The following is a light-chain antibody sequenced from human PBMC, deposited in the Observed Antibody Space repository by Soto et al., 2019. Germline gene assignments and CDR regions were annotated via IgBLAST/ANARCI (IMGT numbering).Light chain of an antibody. V-gene: IGKV3-11*01. CDR1: PSVSSS. Sequence: FVVTQSPDTLSLSPGERATLSCRASPSVSSSVAWYQHKPGQSPRLVIYSGYKRATAIPARFSGSGSGTDFTPTISGLEVDDFAIYYCQQRYSWLRVFRQGTNVEVK. J-gene: IGKJ1*01. CDR3: QQRYSWLRV. CDR2: SGY.